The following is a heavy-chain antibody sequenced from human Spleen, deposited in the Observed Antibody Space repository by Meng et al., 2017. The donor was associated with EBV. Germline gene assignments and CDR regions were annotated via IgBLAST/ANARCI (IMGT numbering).Heavy chain of an antibody. CDR3: ARPAADYGDNGGTD. Sequence: QVQESGPGLVKLLDTLSLTVSVCGGASSRSAYVWGWIRQPPGKGLEWIGSIHYSGSTYYNPSLESRVTISVDTSNGKFSLNLRSVTAADTAVYYCARPAADYGDNGGTDWGQGTLVTVSS. V-gene: IGHV4-39*01. D-gene: IGHD4-17*01. J-gene: IGHJ4*02. CDR2: IHYSGST. CDR1: GGASSRSAYV.